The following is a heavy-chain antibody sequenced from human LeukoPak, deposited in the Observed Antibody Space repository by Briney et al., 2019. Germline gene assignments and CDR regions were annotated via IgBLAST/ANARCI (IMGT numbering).Heavy chain of an antibody. Sequence: GGSLRLSCAASGFTFSSHGMHWVRQAPGKGLEWVAVIAYDGSKKLYADSVKGRFTISRDNAKNSLYLEMSSLRAEDTAVYYCARATSVTAASYWGQGTLVTVSS. CDR1: GFTFSSHG. J-gene: IGHJ4*02. CDR3: ARATSVTAASY. D-gene: IGHD4-17*01. CDR2: IAYDGSKK. V-gene: IGHV3-30*03.